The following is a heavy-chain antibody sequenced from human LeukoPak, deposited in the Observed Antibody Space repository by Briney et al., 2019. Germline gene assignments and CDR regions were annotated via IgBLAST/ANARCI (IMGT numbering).Heavy chain of an antibody. CDR1: GIYD. J-gene: IGHJ4*02. CDR2: ISDNDENT. Sequence: PGGSLRLSCAASGIYDMSWVRQAPGKGLEWVSSISDNDENTYYADSVKGRFTISRDNSKNTLYLQMNSLRAEDTAVYYCANTQQLAFDYWGQGTLVTVSS. CDR3: ANTQQLAFDY. D-gene: IGHD6-13*01. V-gene: IGHV3-23*01.